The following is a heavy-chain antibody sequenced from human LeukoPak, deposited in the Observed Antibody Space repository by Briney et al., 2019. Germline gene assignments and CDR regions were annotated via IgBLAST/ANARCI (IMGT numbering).Heavy chain of an antibody. CDR2: IGAAGSHI. CDR3: VRVGSGATRADTLDL. V-gene: IGHV3-21*01. CDR1: GFTFSAYS. D-gene: IGHD6-19*01. Sequence: KPGGSLRLSCAASGFTFSAYSMNWVRQAPGEGLEWVSSIGAAGSHIYYADSMKGRFTISRDNAKSSLFLQMNSLRAEDTGIYYCVRVGSGATRADTLDLWGQGTTVTVSS. J-gene: IGHJ3*01.